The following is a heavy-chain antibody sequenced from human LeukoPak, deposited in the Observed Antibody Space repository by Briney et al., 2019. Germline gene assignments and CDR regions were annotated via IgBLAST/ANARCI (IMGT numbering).Heavy chain of an antibody. D-gene: IGHD3-10*01. V-gene: IGHV3-53*01. J-gene: IGHJ3*01. Sequence: QSSETLSLTCAVYGGSFSGYYWSWIRQAPGKGLEWVSGITGTSTPYNADSVKGRFTISRDNSKNTLYLQMDSLRVEDTAVYYCAKGELLYGAGTPRGFDLWGQGTVVTVSS. CDR1: GGSFSGYY. CDR3: AKGELLYGAGTPRGFDL. CDR2: ITGTSTP.